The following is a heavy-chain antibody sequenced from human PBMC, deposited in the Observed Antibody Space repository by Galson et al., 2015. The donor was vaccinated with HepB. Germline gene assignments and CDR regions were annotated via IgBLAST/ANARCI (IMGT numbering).Heavy chain of an antibody. CDR3: ARDPRWAIVVIGGVHFDY. J-gene: IGHJ4*02. CDR2: ISAYNGNT. Sequence: SVTVSCKASGSTFTSYGISWVRQAPGQGLEWMGWISAYNGNTNYAQKLQGRVTMTTDTSTSTAYMELRSLRSDDTAVYYCARDPRWAIVVIGGVHFDYWGQGTLVTVSS. D-gene: IGHD3-22*01. CDR1: GSTFTSYG. V-gene: IGHV1-18*01.